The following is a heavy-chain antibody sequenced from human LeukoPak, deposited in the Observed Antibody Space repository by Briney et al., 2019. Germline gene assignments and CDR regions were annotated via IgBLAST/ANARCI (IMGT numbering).Heavy chain of an antibody. D-gene: IGHD2-21*01. J-gene: IGHJ6*03. CDR2: INPSGGST. V-gene: IGHV1-46*01. Sequence: ASVKVSCKASGYTFTTYYLHWVRQAPGQGLEWMGIINPSGGSTTYAQKFQGRVTMTRDTSTSTVCMELSSLRSEDTAVYYCARRSIDYYYYYMDVWGKGTTVTISS. CDR1: GYTFTTYY. CDR3: ARRSIDYYYYYMDV.